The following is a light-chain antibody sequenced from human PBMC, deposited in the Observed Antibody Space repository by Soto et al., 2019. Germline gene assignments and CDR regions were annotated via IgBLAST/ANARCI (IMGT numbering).Light chain of an antibody. Sequence: DIPMTQSPSTLSASVGDRVTITCRASQSISSWLAWYQQKPGKAPKLLIYDASSLESGVPSRFSGSGSGTEFTLTISSLQPDDFATYYCLHGTFGQGTKVEIK. V-gene: IGKV1-5*01. J-gene: IGKJ1*01. CDR2: DAS. CDR1: QSISSW. CDR3: LHGT.